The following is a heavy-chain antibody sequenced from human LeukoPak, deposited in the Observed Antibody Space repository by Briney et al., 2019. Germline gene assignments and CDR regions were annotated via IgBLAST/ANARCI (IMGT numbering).Heavy chain of an antibody. Sequence: SETLSLTCTVSGGSISSYYWSWIRQPPGKGLEWIASIYYSGSTYYNPSLKSRVTISVDMSKNQFSLRLSSVTAADTAVYYCASFPPGGYYYYYMDVWGKGTTVTVSS. CDR1: GGSISSYY. J-gene: IGHJ6*03. V-gene: IGHV4-39*07. CDR2: IYYSGST. CDR3: ASFPPGGYYYYYMDV. D-gene: IGHD3-10*01.